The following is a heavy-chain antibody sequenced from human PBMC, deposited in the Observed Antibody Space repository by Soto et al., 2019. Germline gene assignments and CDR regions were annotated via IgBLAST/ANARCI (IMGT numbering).Heavy chain of an antibody. CDR2: IIPLFRTP. CDR1: GGTFSSSA. J-gene: IGHJ6*02. D-gene: IGHD1-7*01. CDR3: ARDKGRQQLRGNYYYMADI. V-gene: IGHV1-69*12. Sequence: QVQLVQSGAEVKKPGSSVKVSCKASGGTFSSSAFSWVRQAPGQGLEWMGGIIPLFRTPDYGQRFQGRVTRTADASAGTVSMELRSVRSGGTAVYFCARDKGRQQLRGNYYYMADIWGQGTTVTVSS.